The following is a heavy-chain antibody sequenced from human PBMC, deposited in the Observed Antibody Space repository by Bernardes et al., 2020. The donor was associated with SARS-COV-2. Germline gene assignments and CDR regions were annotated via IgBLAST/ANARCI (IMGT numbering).Heavy chain of an antibody. CDR2: FDPEDGET. CDR1: GHTLTELS. Sequence: ASVKVSCKVSGHTLTELSMRWVRQAPGKGLEWMGGFDPEDGETIYAQKFQGRVTMTEDTSTDTAYMELSSLRSEDTAVYYCAGGIAVAGTPSNYYYYYGMDVWGQGTTVTVSS. J-gene: IGHJ6*02. CDR3: AGGIAVAGTPSNYYYYYGMDV. V-gene: IGHV1-24*01. D-gene: IGHD6-19*01.